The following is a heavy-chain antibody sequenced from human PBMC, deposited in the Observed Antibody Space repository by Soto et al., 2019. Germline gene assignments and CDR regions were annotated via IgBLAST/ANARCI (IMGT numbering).Heavy chain of an antibody. V-gene: IGHV1-69*08. J-gene: IGHJ4*02. CDR1: GGTFSSYT. D-gene: IGHD3-16*01. Sequence: QVQLVQSGAEVKKPGSSVKVSCKASGGTFSSYTISWVRQAPGQGLEWMGRIVPILGIANYAQKFQGRVTITADKSTSTAYMELSSLRSEDTAVCYCARDQDYDYIWGSSFDYWGQGTLVTVPS. CDR3: ARDQDYDYIWGSSFDY. CDR2: IVPILGIA.